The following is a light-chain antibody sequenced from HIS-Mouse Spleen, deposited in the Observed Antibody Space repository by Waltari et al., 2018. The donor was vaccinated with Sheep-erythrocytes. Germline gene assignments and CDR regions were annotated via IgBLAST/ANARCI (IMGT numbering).Light chain of an antibody. V-gene: IGLV2-8*01. CDR2: EVS. J-gene: IGLJ3*02. CDR1: SSDVGGYNY. Sequence: QSALTQPPSASRSPGQSVTISSTGPSSDVGGYNYVPRYQQHPGKAPKLMIYEVSKRPSGVPDRFSGSKSGNTASLTVSGLQAEDEADYYCSSYAGSNNWVFGGGTKLTVL. CDR3: SSYAGSNNWV.